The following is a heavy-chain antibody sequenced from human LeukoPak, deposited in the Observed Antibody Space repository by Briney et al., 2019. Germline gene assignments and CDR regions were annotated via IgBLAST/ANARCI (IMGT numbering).Heavy chain of an antibody. CDR1: GGSISNSSYY. CDR3: AGREYYYDPIPGDYMDV. D-gene: IGHD3-22*01. V-gene: IGHV4-39*07. CDR2: IYYSGST. Sequence: PSETLSLTCTVSGGSISNSSYYWGWIRQPPGKGLEWIGSIYYSGSTYYNPSLKSRVTISVDTSKNQFSLKLSSVTAADTAVYYCAGREYYYDPIPGDYMDVWGKGTTVTVSS. J-gene: IGHJ6*03.